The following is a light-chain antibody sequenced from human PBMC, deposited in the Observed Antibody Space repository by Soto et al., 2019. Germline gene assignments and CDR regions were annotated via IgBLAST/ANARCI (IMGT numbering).Light chain of an antibody. CDR1: QSISTY. V-gene: IGKV1-39*01. Sequence: DIQMTQSPSSLSASVGDRVTITCRASQSISTYLNWYQQKPGSAPKSLIHAASRLQSGVPSRFSGRGSGTDFTLTISTLQPEDCGSYYCQQSYSVPYTFGQGTEL. CDR2: AAS. CDR3: QQSYSVPYT. J-gene: IGKJ2*01.